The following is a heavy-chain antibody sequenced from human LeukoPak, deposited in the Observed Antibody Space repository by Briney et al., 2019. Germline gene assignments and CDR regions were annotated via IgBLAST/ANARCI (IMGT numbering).Heavy chain of an antibody. V-gene: IGHV4-39*07. CDR3: ARSHGSGSYYNLNDY. J-gene: IGHJ4*02. CDR2: IFYSGST. Sequence: PSETLSLTCTVSGGSISTNNYYWGWIRQPPGKGLEWIGNIFYSGSTYYSPSLRSRVTISLDTSRNQFSLKLNSVTAADTAVYYCARSHGSGSYYNLNDYWGQGTLVTVSS. D-gene: IGHD3-10*01. CDR1: GGSISTNNYY.